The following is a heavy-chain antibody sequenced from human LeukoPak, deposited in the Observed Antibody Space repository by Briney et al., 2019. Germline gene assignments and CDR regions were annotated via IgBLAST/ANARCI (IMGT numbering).Heavy chain of an antibody. CDR3: AREMGDISAPRGFDI. Sequence: GGSLRLSCAASGFTFSSYGMHWVRQAPGKGLEWVAFIRYDGSDSYYADSVRGRFTISRDTSKNSLYLQVNSLRPEDTALYYCAREMGDISAPRGFDIWGQGTMVTVSS. CDR1: GFTFSSYG. CDR2: IRYDGSDS. D-gene: IGHD6-6*01. V-gene: IGHV3-30*02. J-gene: IGHJ3*02.